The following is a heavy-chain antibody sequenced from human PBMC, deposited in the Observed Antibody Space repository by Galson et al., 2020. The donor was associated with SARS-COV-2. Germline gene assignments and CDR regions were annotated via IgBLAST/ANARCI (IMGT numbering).Heavy chain of an antibody. Sequence: ASVKVSCKASGYTFTGYYMHWVRQAPGQGLEWMGRINPNSGGTNYAQKFQGRVTMTRDTSISTAYMELSRLRSDDTAGYYWAGDLHPVAYFEYWGQGTRVTVSS. V-gene: IGHV1-2*06. D-gene: IGHD5-12*01. CDR2: INPNSGGT. CDR1: GYTFTGYY. J-gene: IGHJ4*02. CDR3: AGDLHPVAYFEY.